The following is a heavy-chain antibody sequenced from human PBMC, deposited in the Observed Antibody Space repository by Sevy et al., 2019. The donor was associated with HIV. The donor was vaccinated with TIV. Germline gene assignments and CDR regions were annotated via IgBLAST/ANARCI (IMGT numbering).Heavy chain of an antibody. D-gene: IGHD3-16*01. V-gene: IGHV4-31*03. CDR2: IYYRGNT. Sequence: LRLSCTVSGGSITRGGYYWSWIRQHPGKGLEWIGYIYYRGNTYYNPSLKSRVNISVDTSKNQFSLKLSSVTAADTAVYYCARDGGYWGQGTLVTVSS. CDR3: ARDGGY. J-gene: IGHJ4*02. CDR1: GGSITRGGYY.